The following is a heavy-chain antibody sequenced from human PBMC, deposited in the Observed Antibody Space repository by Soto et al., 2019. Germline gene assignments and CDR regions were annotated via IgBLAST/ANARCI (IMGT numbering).Heavy chain of an antibody. CDR3: ARQPPNLRSAAPGEFDY. V-gene: IGHV4-59*01. CDR2: VYHSGIT. J-gene: IGHJ4*02. CDR1: GGPMIGYY. D-gene: IGHD6-13*01. Sequence: SETLSLTCTVSGGPMIGYYWSWIRQSPGEGLEWIGYVYHSGITNYNPSLKSRVTISVDTSKTQFSLNLYSVTAADTAVYYCARQPPNLRSAAPGEFDYWGQGTLVTVS.